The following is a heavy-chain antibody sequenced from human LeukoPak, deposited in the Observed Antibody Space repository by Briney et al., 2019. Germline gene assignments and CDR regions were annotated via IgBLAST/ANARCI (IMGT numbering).Heavy chain of an antibody. CDR3: AREVLLDYGSGSYYKNYYYGMDV. D-gene: IGHD3-10*01. V-gene: IGHV4-59*01. CDR2: IYYSGST. J-gene: IGHJ6*02. Sequence: PSETLSLTCTVSGGSISSFYSSWIRQPPGKGLGWIGYIYYSGSTNYNPSLKSRVTISVDTSKSQFSLKLGSVTAADTAVYYWAREVLLDYGSGSYYKNYYYGMDVWGQGTTVTVSS. CDR1: GGSISSFY.